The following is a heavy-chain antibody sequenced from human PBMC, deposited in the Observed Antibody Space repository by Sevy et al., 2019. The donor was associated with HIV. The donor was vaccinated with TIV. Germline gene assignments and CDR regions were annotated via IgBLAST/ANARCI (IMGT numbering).Heavy chain of an antibody. CDR2: SRMKANAYAT. Sequence: GGSLRLSCAASGFTFSGSTIYWVRQASGKGLEWIGRSRMKANAYATSYAASVKGRFTISRDDSKNTAYLQMNSLKTEDTAVYYCSYGDSGPYSFDYWGQGTLVTVSS. CDR1: GFTFSGST. D-gene: IGHD4-17*01. CDR3: SYGDSGPYSFDY. J-gene: IGHJ4*02. V-gene: IGHV3-73*01.